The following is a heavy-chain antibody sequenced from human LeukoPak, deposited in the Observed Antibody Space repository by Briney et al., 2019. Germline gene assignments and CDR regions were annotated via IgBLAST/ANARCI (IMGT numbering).Heavy chain of an antibody. J-gene: IGHJ1*01. D-gene: IGHD3-10*01. CDR2: IYYSGST. CDR1: GGSISSYY. Sequence: SETLSLTCTVSGGSISSYYWSWIRQPPGKGLEWIGYIYYSGSTNYNPSLKSRVTISVDTSKNQFSLKLSSVTAADTAVYYCAREPWFADNYDRELEYFQHWGQGTLVTVSS. CDR3: AREPWFADNYDRELEYFQH. V-gene: IGHV4-59*12.